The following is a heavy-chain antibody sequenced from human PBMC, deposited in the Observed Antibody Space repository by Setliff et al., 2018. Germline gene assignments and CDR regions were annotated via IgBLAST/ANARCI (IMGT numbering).Heavy chain of an antibody. CDR2: IYYSGST. V-gene: IGHV4-39*01. D-gene: IGHD4-4*01. J-gene: IGHJ4*02. CDR3: ASWGTVTLFDY. Sequence: SETLSLTCTVSGGSISSSSYYWGWIRQPPGKGLEWIGGIYYSGSTYYNPSLKSRVTISVDTSKNQFSLKLSSVTAADTAVYYCASWGTVTLFDYWGQGTLVTVSS. CDR1: GGSISSSSYY.